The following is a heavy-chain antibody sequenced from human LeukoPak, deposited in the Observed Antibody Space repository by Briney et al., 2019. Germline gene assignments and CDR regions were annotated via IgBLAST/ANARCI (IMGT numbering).Heavy chain of an antibody. J-gene: IGHJ4*02. Sequence: SETLSLTCAVYGGSFSGYYWSWIRQPPGKGLEWIGEINHSGSAKYNPSLKSRVTIAVDTSKNQFSLKLSSVTAADTSVYYCARAQTDSRFDSWGQGTLVTVSS. CDR3: ARAQTDSRFDS. D-gene: IGHD2-21*02. CDR2: INHSGSA. V-gene: IGHV4-34*01. CDR1: GGSFSGYY.